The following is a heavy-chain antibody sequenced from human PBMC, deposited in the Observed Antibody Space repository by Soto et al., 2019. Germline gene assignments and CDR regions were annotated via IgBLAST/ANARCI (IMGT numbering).Heavy chain of an antibody. CDR2: IYYNGTT. Sequence: VQLQESGPGLVKPSETLSLTCSVFGGSISSPTHYWSWVRQPPGKGLEWIGYIYYNGTTNYNPSLMSRVTISADTSKNHFSLKLTSVAAADTAVYYCARGYYRSPTYFDWWGQGTLVTVSS. CDR3: ARGYYRSPTYFDW. J-gene: IGHJ4*02. V-gene: IGHV4-61*03. CDR1: GGSISSPTHY. D-gene: IGHD2-15*01.